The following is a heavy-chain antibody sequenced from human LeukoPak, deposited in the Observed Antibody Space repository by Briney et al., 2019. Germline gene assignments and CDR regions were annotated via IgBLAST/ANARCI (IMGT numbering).Heavy chain of an antibody. D-gene: IGHD3-22*01. V-gene: IGHV4-59*01. CDR1: GASISSYY. CDR2: IYYSGSN. CDR3: ARVRVYYDSSGYDY. J-gene: IGHJ4*02. Sequence: RTSETLSLTCTVSGASISSYYWSWLRQPPGKGLEWIGYIYYSGSNKYNPARERRVTISEYTSKNQISLKLSSVTAADTAVYYCARVRVYYDSSGYDYWGQGTLVTVSS.